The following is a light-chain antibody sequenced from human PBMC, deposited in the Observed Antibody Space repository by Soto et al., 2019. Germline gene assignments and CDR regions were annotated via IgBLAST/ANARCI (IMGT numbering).Light chain of an antibody. CDR2: DVT. Sequence: QSVLTQPASVSGSPGQSITISCTGTSSDVGGYNYVSWYQQHPGKAPKLMIYDVTNRPSGVSNRFSGSKSGNTASLTISGLQAEDEADYYCSSYTNRRTIVFGGGTKVTVI. J-gene: IGLJ2*01. CDR1: SSDVGGYNY. V-gene: IGLV2-14*01. CDR3: SSYTNRRTIV.